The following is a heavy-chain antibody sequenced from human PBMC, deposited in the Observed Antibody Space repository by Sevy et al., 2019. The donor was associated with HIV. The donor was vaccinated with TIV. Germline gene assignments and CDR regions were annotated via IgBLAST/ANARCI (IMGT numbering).Heavy chain of an antibody. Sequence: GGSLRLSCAASGFTFSSYAMSWVRQAPGKGLEWVSAISGSGGSTYYADSVKGRFTISRDNSKNTLYLQMNSLGAEDTAVYYCATRGGCIAVGGKWYAFDIWGQGTLVTVSS. CDR3: ATRGGCIAVGGKWYAFDI. J-gene: IGHJ3*02. V-gene: IGHV3-23*01. CDR1: GFTFSSYA. D-gene: IGHD6-19*01. CDR2: ISGSGGST.